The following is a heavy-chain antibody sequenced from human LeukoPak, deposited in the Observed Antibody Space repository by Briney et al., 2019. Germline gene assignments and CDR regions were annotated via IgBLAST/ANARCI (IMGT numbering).Heavy chain of an antibody. V-gene: IGHV3-33*03. CDR2: IWFDGSKK. J-gene: IGHJ4*02. CDR1: GFTFSSYG. Sequence: PGGSLRLSCAVSGFTFSSYGMHWVRQAPGKGLEWLAVIWFDGSKKYYADSVKGRFTISRDNAKNSLYLQMNSLRAEDTALYYCAKDIGGFGELSPYFDYWGQGTLVTVSS. CDR3: AKDIGGFGELSPYFDY. D-gene: IGHD3-10*01.